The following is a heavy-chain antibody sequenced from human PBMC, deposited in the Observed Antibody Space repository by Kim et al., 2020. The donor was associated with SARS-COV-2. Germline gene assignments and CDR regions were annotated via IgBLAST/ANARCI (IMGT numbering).Heavy chain of an antibody. Sequence: GGSLRLSCAASGFTFSSYAMNWVRQAPGKGLEWVSIINGGGSTTFYADSVRGRFTISRDNSKNTLYLQMNSLIAEDAAVYYCAKEDIVGPTEGIDYWGQG. CDR3: AKEDIVGPTEGIDY. J-gene: IGHJ4*02. V-gene: IGHV3-23*03. D-gene: IGHD5-12*01. CDR1: GFTFSSYA. CDR2: INGGGSTT.